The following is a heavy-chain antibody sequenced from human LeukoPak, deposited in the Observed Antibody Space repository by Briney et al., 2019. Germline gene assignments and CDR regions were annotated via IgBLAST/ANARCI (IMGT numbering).Heavy chain of an antibody. CDR3: ARGSCTGAFCYLSERHWFDP. CDR2: IRSSGTTI. CDR1: GFMFSGYS. V-gene: IGHV3-48*04. Sequence: GGSLRLSCAASGFMFSGYSMNWVRQAPGKGLEWVSYIRSSGTTIFYADSVKGRFTISRDNAKNSLYLQKNSLRAEDTAIYYCARGSCTGAFCYLSERHWFDPWGQGTLVTVSS. D-gene: IGHD2-8*02. J-gene: IGHJ5*02.